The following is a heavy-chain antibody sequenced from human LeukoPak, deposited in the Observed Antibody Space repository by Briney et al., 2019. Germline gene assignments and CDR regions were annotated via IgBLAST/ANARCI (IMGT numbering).Heavy chain of an antibody. J-gene: IGHJ5*02. CDR3: ARMEKDIVRKLTGFDP. CDR1: GGSFSGYY. CDR2: IYYSGSA. V-gene: IGHV4-34*01. Sequence: ASETLSLTCAVYGGSFSGYYWSWIRQPPGKGLEWIGSIYYSGSAYYNPSLESRVTISLDRSQNQFSLNLKSVTAADTAVYYCARMEKDIVRKLTGFDPWGQGILVTVSS. D-gene: IGHD2-15*01.